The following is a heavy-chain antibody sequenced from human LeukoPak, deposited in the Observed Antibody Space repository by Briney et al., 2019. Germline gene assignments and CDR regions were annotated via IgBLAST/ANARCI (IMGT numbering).Heavy chain of an antibody. J-gene: IGHJ5*01. Sequence: NASETLSHTCTVSGYSITSGYFWGWIRQPPGKGLEWIASVSHSGTTYYNPSLKSRVTISVDTSKNHFSLKLSSVTAADTAVYYCARDVPLCSGDPCNWFDPWGQGTLVTVSS. V-gene: IGHV4-38-2*02. CDR2: VSHSGTT. CDR3: ARDVPLCSGDPCNWFDP. D-gene: IGHD2-15*01. CDR1: GYSITSGYF.